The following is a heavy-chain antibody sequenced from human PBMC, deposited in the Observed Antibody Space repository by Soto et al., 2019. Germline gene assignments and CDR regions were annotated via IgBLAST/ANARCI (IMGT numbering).Heavy chain of an antibody. CDR2: IYYSGST. CDR3: ARALGSTYYYYYGMDV. D-gene: IGHD3-16*01. V-gene: IGHV4-31*03. J-gene: IGHJ6*02. Sequence: QVQLQESGPGLVKPSQTLSLTCTVSGGSISSGGYYWSWIRQHPGKGLEWIGYIYYSGSTYYNPSLKGRVTISVDTSKNQFSLKLSSVTAADTAVYYCARALGSTYYYYYGMDVWGQGTTVTVSS. CDR1: GGSISSGGYY.